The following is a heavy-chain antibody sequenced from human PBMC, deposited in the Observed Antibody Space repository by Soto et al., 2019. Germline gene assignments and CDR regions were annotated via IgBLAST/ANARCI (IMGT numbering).Heavy chain of an antibody. CDR1: GYTFTSYA. J-gene: IGHJ4*02. Sequence: QVQLVQSGAEVKKPGASVKVSCKASGYTFTSYAMHWVRQAPGQRLEWMGWINAGNGNTKYSQKFQGRVTITRDTSASTAYMELSSLRSEDTAVYYCARSVVVVAATIDYWGQGTLVTVSS. CDR3: ARSVVVVAATIDY. D-gene: IGHD2-15*01. CDR2: INAGNGNT. V-gene: IGHV1-3*01.